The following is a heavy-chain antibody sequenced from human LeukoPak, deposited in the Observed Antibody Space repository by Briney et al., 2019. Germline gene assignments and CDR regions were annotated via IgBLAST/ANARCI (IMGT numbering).Heavy chain of an antibody. CDR3: ARGANSGYEVAIDY. CDR2: ISYDGSNK. J-gene: IGHJ4*02. Sequence: QSGGSLRLSCAASGFTFSSYTMHWVRQAPGKGLEWVSVISYDGSNKYYADSVKGRFTISRDNSKNTLYLQMNSLRAEDTAVYYCARGANSGYEVAIDYWGQGTLVTVSS. CDR1: GFTFSSYT. V-gene: IGHV3-30-3*01. D-gene: IGHD5-12*01.